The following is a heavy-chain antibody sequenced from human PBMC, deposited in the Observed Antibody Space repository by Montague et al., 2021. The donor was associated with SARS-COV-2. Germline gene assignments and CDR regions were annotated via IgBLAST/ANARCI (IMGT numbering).Heavy chain of an antibody. Sequence: SETLSLTCTVSGGSISSSSYYWGWIRQPPGKGLEWIGSIYYSGSTYYNPSLKSRVTISVDTSKNQFSLKLSSVTAADTAVYYCARSPRHYEFWGGYLPGHFDYWGQGTLVTVSS. CDR3: ARSPRHYEFWGGYLPGHFDY. V-gene: IGHV4-39*01. CDR1: GGSISSSSYY. D-gene: IGHD3-3*01. J-gene: IGHJ4*01. CDR2: IYYSGST.